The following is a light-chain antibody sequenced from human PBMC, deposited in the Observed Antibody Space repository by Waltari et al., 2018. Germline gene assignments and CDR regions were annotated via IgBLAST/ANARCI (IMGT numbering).Light chain of an antibody. CDR2: EAS. CDR1: QSISKY. V-gene: IGKV3-20*01. Sequence: EIVLTQSPGTLSLSPGERATLSCRASQSISKYLVWYQQKPGQAPRLLIYEASIRATGIPDRFSCSGSGTDFSLIISRLEPEDFAVYYCQKYEALPATFGQGTKVEIK. CDR3: QKYEALPAT. J-gene: IGKJ1*01.